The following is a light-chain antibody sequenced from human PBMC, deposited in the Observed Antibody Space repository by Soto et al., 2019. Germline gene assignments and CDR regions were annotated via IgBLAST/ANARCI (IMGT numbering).Light chain of an antibody. J-gene: IGKJ1*01. CDR2: AAS. V-gene: IGKV1-17*01. CDR3: LHHNSYPQT. Sequence: DIQMTQSPSSLSASVGDRVTITCRAIQGIRDALGWYQQKPGKAPKRLTYAASSWQSGVPSRFSGSGSGTAFTLTIRSLQPEDFATYYCLHHNSYPQTFGQGTKVEIK. CDR1: QGIRDA.